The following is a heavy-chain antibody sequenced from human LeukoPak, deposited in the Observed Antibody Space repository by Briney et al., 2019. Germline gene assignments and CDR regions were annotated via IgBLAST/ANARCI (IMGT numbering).Heavy chain of an antibody. CDR3: ARGAKSSSWYYYYYYYYMDV. D-gene: IGHD6-13*01. Sequence: ASVKVSCKASGYTFTSYGISWVRQATGQGLEWMGWMNPNSGNTGYAQKFQGRVTITRNTSISTAYMELSSLRSEDTAVYYCARGAKSSSWYYYYYYYYMDVWGKGTTVTVSS. CDR1: GYTFTSYG. V-gene: IGHV1-8*03. CDR2: MNPNSGNT. J-gene: IGHJ6*03.